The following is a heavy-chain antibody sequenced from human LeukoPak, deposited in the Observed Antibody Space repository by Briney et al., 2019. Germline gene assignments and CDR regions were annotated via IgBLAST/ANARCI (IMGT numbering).Heavy chain of an antibody. CDR3: AKRDQLLLVFDY. V-gene: IGHV3-23*01. Sequence: GGPLRLSCAASGFTFSSYAMSWVRQAPGKGLEWVSAISGSGGSTYYADSVKGRFTISRDNSKNTLYLQMNSLRAEDTAVYYCAKRDQLLLVFDYWGQGTLVTVSS. J-gene: IGHJ4*02. D-gene: IGHD2-2*01. CDR2: ISGSGGST. CDR1: GFTFSSYA.